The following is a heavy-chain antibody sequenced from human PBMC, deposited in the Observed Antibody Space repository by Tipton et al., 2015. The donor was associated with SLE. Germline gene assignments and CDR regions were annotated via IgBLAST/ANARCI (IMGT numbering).Heavy chain of an antibody. CDR1: GYAISSGYY. J-gene: IGHJ5*02. V-gene: IGHV4-38-2*02. D-gene: IGHD2-21*01. CDR3: ARGHPHIVVVIGGGWFDP. Sequence: TLSLTCSVSGYAISSGYYWGWIRQSPGKGLEWIGEINHSGSTNSNPSLKSRVTISMDTSKNQFSLKLRSVTAADTAVYYCARGHPHIVVVIGGGWFDPWGQGTLVTVSS. CDR2: INHSGST.